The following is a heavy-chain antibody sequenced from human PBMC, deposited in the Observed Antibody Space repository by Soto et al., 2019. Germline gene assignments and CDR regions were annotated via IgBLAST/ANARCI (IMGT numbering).Heavy chain of an antibody. J-gene: IGHJ5*02. CDR2: ISGSGGST. CDR1: GFTFSSYA. V-gene: IGHV3-23*01. CDR3: AKAESSLAVAGYPGVNWFDP. D-gene: IGHD6-19*01. Sequence: GSLRLSCAASGFTFSSYAMSWVRQAPGKGLEWVSAISGSGGSTYYADSVKGRFTISRDNSKNTLYLQMNSLRAEDTAVCYCAKAESSLAVAGYPGVNWFDPWGQGTLVTVSS.